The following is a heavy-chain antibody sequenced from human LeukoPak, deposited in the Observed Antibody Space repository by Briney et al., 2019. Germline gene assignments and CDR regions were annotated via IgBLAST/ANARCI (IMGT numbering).Heavy chain of an antibody. D-gene: IGHD6-19*01. CDR1: GYTFTGYH. CDR2: INPNSGST. CDR3: ARGDDSGWPVLFGY. V-gene: IGHV1-2*02. J-gene: IGHJ4*02. Sequence: VASVKVSCKASGYTFTGYHMHWVRQAPGQGLEWMGWINPNSGSTKYAQKFQGRVTMTRDTSISTAYMELSSLRSEDTAVYYCARGDDSGWPVLFGYWGQGTLVSVSS.